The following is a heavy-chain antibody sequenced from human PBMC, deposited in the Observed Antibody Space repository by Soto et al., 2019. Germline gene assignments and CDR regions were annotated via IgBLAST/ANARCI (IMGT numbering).Heavy chain of an antibody. V-gene: IGHV4-59*01. J-gene: IGHJ4*01. CDR3: GRVGCNDNSCLDY. D-gene: IGHD3-22*01. CDR1: GGAISSSY. Sequence: SETLSLTCTVSGGAISSSYWSWLRQPPGKELEWIGFFYNSGRITYSLSLKSRVTISVDMPKNRLTLKLSSVTAADTAVYYCGRVGCNDNSCLDYWGQGTLVTVSS. CDR2: FYNSGRI.